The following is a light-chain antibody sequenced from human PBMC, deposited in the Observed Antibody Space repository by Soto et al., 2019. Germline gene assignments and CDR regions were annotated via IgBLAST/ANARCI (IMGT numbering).Light chain of an antibody. V-gene: IGKV1-39*01. CDR3: QQYKDSMWT. J-gene: IGKJ1*01. Sequence: DIQMTQSPSSLSASVGDRVTITCRASQSIDSYLNWYQQKPGKAPKLLIYTASGLERGVPSRFSGSGSATEFTLTISGLQPDDFATYYCQQYKDSMWTFGQGTKVDIK. CDR1: QSIDSY. CDR2: TAS.